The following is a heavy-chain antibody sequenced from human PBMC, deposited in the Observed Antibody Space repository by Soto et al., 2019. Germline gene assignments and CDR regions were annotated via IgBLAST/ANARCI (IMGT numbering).Heavy chain of an antibody. CDR2: IYYSGST. CDR3: ARHVRVPAAIFGSYYMDV. J-gene: IGHJ6*03. Sequence: QVQLQESGPGLVKPSETLSLTCTVSGGSISSYYWSWIRQPPGKGLEWIGYIYYSGSTNYNPSLKSRVTISVDTSKNQFSLKLSSVTAADTAVYYCARHVRVPAAIFGSYYMDVWGKGTTVTVSS. CDR1: GGSISSYY. D-gene: IGHD2-2*01. V-gene: IGHV4-59*08.